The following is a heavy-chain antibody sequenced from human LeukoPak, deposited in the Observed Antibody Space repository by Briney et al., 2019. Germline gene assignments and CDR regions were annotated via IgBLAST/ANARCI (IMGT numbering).Heavy chain of an antibody. Sequence: GGSLRLSCAASGFTFSSYGMHWVRQAPGKGLEWVAVISYDGSNKYYADSVKGRFTISRDNSKNTLYLQMNSLRAEDTAVYYCAKDLSKMATTYFDYWGQGTLVTVSS. V-gene: IGHV3-30*18. J-gene: IGHJ4*02. CDR2: ISYDGSNK. CDR1: GFTFSSYG. CDR3: AKDLSKMATTYFDY. D-gene: IGHD5-24*01.